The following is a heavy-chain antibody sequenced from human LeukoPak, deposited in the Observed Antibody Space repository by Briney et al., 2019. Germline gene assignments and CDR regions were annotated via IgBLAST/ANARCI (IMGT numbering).Heavy chain of an antibody. CDR2: ISGSGGST. J-gene: IGHJ4*02. D-gene: IGHD2-2*02. CDR1: GFTFSSYA. Sequence: PGGSLRLSCAASGFTFSSYAVHWVRQAPGKGLEWVSAISGSGGSTYYADSVKGRFTISRDNSKNTLYLQMNSLRAEDTAVYYCAKDREFAVPAAILDYWGQGTLVTVSS. V-gene: IGHV3-23*01. CDR3: AKDREFAVPAAILDY.